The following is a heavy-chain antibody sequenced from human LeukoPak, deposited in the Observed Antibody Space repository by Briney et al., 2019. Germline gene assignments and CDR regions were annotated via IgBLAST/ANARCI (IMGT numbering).Heavy chain of an antibody. J-gene: IGHJ3*02. CDR3: ATGPLLRELKRGYAFDI. CDR2: FDPEDGET. V-gene: IGHV1-24*01. Sequence: ASVTVSCKVSGYTLTELSMHWVRQAPGKGLEWMGGFDPEDGETIYAQKFQGRVTMTEDTSTDTAYMELSSLRSEDTAVYYCATGPLLRELKRGYAFDIWGQGTMVTVSS. CDR1: GYTLTELS. D-gene: IGHD1-26*01.